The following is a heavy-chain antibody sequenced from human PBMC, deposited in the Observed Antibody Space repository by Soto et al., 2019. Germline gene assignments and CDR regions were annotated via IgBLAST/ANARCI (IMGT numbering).Heavy chain of an antibody. V-gene: IGHV3-11*01. J-gene: IGHJ6*02. CDR2: ISSSGSTI. CDR1: GFTFSDYY. CDR3: ARDDRDPTFYYYSYCMDV. D-gene: IGHD3-22*01. Sequence: QVQLVESGGGLVKPGGSLRLSCAASGFTFSDYYMSWIRQAPGTGLEWVSYISSSGSTIYYAGSVKGRFTISRDNAKNSLYLQMNSLRAEDTAVYYCARDDRDPTFYYYSYCMDVWGQGTTVTVS.